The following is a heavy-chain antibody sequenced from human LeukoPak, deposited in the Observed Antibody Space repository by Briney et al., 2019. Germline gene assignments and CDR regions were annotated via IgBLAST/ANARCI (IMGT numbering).Heavy chain of an antibody. J-gene: IGHJ4*02. Sequence: GGSLRLSCAASGFTFSDYWMHWVRRAPGKGLVWVSDIKPDGSSTRYADSVKGRFTISRDNAKNTLYLQMNSLRVEDTAVYYCARGNWEPADYWGQGTLVTVSS. CDR1: GFTFSDYW. CDR3: ARGNWEPADY. D-gene: IGHD1-26*01. V-gene: IGHV3-74*01. CDR2: IKPDGSST.